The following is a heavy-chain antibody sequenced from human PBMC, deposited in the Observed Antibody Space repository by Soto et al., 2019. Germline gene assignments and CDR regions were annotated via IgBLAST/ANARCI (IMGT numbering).Heavy chain of an antibody. CDR2: IIPIFGTA. Sequence: ASVKVSCKASGGTFSSYAISWVRQAPGQGLEWMGGIIPIFGTANYAQKFQGRVTITADESTSTAYMELSSLRSEDTAVYYCARENRIAVAGTVVWFDPWGQGTLVTVSS. CDR1: GGTFSSYA. J-gene: IGHJ5*02. CDR3: ARENRIAVAGTVVWFDP. V-gene: IGHV1-69*13. D-gene: IGHD6-19*01.